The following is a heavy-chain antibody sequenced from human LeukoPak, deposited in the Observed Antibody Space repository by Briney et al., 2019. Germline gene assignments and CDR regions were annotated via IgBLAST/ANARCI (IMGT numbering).Heavy chain of an antibody. D-gene: IGHD5/OR15-5a*01. J-gene: IGHJ4*02. CDR1: GFTFSSYA. V-gene: IGHV3-7*03. CDR3: ATLVSTRYYFDY. CDR2: IKQDRSEK. Sequence: GGSLRLSCAASGFTFSSYAMSWVRQAPGKGLELVANIKQDRSEKYYVDSVKGRFTISRDNAKNSLYLQMNSLRAEDTAVYFCATLVSTRYYFDYWGQGTLVTVSS.